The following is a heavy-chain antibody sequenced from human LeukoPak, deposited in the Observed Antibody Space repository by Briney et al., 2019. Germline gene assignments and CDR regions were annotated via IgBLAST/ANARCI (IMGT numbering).Heavy chain of an antibody. Sequence: SETLSLTCTVSGGFISSYYWGWIRQPPGKGLEWIGYIYYSGNTKYNPSLKSRVTISVDTSKNQVSLKLSSVTAADTAVYYCASVKYSSSWSNGFDIWGQGTKVTVSS. J-gene: IGHJ3*02. V-gene: IGHV4-59*08. CDR1: GGFISSYY. CDR3: ASVKYSSSWSNGFDI. D-gene: IGHD6-13*01. CDR2: IYYSGNT.